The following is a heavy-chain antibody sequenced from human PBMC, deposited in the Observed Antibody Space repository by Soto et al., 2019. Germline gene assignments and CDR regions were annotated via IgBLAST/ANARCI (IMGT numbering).Heavy chain of an antibody. CDR2: IIPILGIA. Sequence: QVQLVQSGAEVKKPGSSVKVSCKASGGTFSSYTISWVRQAPGQGLEWMGRIIPILGIANYAQKFQGRVTITADKSTSTAYMELSSLRSEDTAVYYCARQPCSSGSCYFDYWGQGTLVTVSS. J-gene: IGHJ4*02. CDR3: ARQPCSSGSCYFDY. D-gene: IGHD2-15*01. V-gene: IGHV1-69*02. CDR1: GGTFSSYT.